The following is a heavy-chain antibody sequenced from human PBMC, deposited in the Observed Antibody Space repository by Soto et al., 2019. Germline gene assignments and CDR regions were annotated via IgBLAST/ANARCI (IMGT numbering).Heavy chain of an antibody. CDR2: LYYSGST. J-gene: IGHJ6*02. D-gene: IGHD3-10*01. CDR1: GGSISSGGYY. V-gene: IGHV4-31*03. Sequence: QVQLQESGPGLVKPSQTLSLTCTVSGGSISSGGYYWSWIRQHPGKGLEWIGYLYYSGSTYYNPSLRGRVTTSVDTSKNQFSLKLSSVTAADTAVYYCARMYRGTSMDVWGQGTTVTVSS. CDR3: ARMYRGTSMDV.